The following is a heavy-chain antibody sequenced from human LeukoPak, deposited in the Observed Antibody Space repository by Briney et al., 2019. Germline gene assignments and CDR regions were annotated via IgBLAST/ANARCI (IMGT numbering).Heavy chain of an antibody. J-gene: IGHJ4*02. CDR2: IYSGGST. D-gene: IGHD3-3*01. V-gene: IGHV3-66*02. Sequence: PGGSLRLSCAVSGFTVSSNYMSWVRQAPGKGLEWVSVIYSGGSTYYADSVKGRFTISRDNSKNTLYLQMNSLRAEDTAVYYCARDSSLEWLPGSFDYWGQGTLVTVSS. CDR3: ARDSSLEWLPGSFDY. CDR1: GFTVSSNY.